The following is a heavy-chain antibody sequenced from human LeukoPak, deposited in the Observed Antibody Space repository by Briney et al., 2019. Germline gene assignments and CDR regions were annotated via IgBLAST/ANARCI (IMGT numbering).Heavy chain of an antibody. Sequence: SGGSLRLSCAASGFTFSSYGIQWVRQAPGKGLEWVAVTGSDGNNKYYADSVKGRFTISRDNSKNTVFLQMNSLRVEDTAVYYCARDPNGYTFGLVDYWGQGTLVTVSS. V-gene: IGHV3-33*01. J-gene: IGHJ4*02. CDR2: TGSDGNNK. D-gene: IGHD5-18*01. CDR1: GFTFSSYG. CDR3: ARDPNGYTFGLVDY.